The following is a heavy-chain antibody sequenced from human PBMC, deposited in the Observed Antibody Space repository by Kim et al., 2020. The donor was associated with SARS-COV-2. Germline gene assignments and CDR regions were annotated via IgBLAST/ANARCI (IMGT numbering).Heavy chain of an antibody. D-gene: IGHD5-18*01. CDR1: GFTFSSYE. CDR3: ASLVDTALLGYYYYMDV. J-gene: IGHJ6*03. V-gene: IGHV3-48*03. Sequence: GGSLRLSCAASGFTFSSYEMNWVRQAPGKGLEWVSYISSSGSTIYYADSVKGRFTISRDNAKNSLYLQMNSLRAEDTAVYYCASLVDTALLGYYYYMDVWGKGTTVTVSS. CDR2: ISSSGSTI.